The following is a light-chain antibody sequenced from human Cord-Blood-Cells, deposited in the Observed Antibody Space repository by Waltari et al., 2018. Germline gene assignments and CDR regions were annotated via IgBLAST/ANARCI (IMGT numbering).Light chain of an antibody. J-gene: IGKJ2*01. CDR3: MQAPQTHT. CDR2: LGS. CDR1: QSLLHSNGYNY. V-gene: IGKV2-28*01. Sequence: DIVMTQSPLSLPVTPGEPASISCRSSQSLLHSNGYNYLDWYLQKPGQSPQLLIYLGSNRASGVPDRFSGSGSGTDFTLKISRVEAEDVGVYYCMQAPQTHTFGQGTKLEIK.